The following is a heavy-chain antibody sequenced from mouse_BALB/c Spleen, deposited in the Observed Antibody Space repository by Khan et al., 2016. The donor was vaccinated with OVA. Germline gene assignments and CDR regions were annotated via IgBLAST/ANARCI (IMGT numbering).Heavy chain of an antibody. CDR2: ISSGGDYT. V-gene: IGHV5-6*01. J-gene: IGHJ3*01. Sequence: EVELVESGGDLVKPGGSLKLSCAASGFTFSSYSMSWVRQTPDKRLEWVASISSGGDYTYFPDRVKRRLTIDRDNAKNTQYQKMSDLKSEDTAMYYSADHLTEWVDYWGQGTLVTVSA. CDR1: GFTFSSYS. D-gene: IGHD4-1*01. CDR3: ADHLTEWVDY.